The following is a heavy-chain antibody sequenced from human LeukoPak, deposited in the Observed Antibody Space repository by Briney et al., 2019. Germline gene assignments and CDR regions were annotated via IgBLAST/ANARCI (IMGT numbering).Heavy chain of an antibody. Sequence: GGSLRLSCAASGFTFSSYGMHWVRQAPGKGLEWVAVISNDGRNKYYADSVKGRFTISRDNSKNTLYLQMNSLRAEDTAVYYCARSATVVTYDLGYWGQGTLVTVSS. CDR1: GFTFSSYG. V-gene: IGHV3-30*03. CDR3: ARSATVVTYDLGY. J-gene: IGHJ4*02. CDR2: ISNDGRNK. D-gene: IGHD4-23*01.